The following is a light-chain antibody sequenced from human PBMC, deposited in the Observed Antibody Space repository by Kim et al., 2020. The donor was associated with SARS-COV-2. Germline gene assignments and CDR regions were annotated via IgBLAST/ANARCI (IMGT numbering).Light chain of an antibody. CDR3: GTWDTSLSAV. CDR1: TSNIGSHY. CDR2: DND. Sequence: PGEQGTISCSGGTSNIGSHYVSWYQQFPGTAPKLLIYDNDKRPSGIPDRFSGSKSGTSATLGISGLQTGDEADYYCGTWDTSLSAVFGGGTKVTVL. V-gene: IGLV1-51*01. J-gene: IGLJ3*02.